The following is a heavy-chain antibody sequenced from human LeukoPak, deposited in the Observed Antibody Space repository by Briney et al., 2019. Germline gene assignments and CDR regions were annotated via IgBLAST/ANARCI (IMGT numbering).Heavy chain of an antibody. CDR3: ARDRYYGSGSYYNYYYYGMDV. CDR2: INPNSGGT. V-gene: IGHV1-2*02. D-gene: IGHD3-10*01. CDR1: GYTFTGYY. J-gene: IGHJ6*02. Sequence: ASVKVSCKASGYTFTGYYMHWVRQAPGQGLEWMGWINPNSGGTNYAQKFQGRVTMTRDTSISTAYMELSRLRSDGTAVYYCARDRYYGSGSYYNYYYYGMDVWGQGTTVTVSS.